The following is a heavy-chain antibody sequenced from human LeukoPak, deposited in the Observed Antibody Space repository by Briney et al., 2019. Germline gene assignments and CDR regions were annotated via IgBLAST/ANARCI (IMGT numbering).Heavy chain of an antibody. CDR2: IDYSGST. J-gene: IGHJ4*02. Sequence: PSETLSLTCAVYGGSFSGYYWGWIRQPPGKGLEWIGSIDYSGSTYYNPSLKSRVTISVDTSKNQFSLNLSSVTAADTAVYYCARTITVIKRYFDFWGQGTLVTVSS. CDR1: GGSFSGYY. V-gene: IGHV4-34*01. CDR3: ARTITVIKRYFDF. D-gene: IGHD3-22*01.